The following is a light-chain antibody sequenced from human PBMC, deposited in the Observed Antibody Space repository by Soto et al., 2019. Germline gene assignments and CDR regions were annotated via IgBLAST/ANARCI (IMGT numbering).Light chain of an antibody. CDR2: YAS. V-gene: IGKV1-33*01. Sequence: DIQLTQSPSSLSASVGDRVTITCQASQDISNYLNWYQQKVGKAPKLLIYYASDLETGVPSRFSGSGSGTDFTFTISSLQPEDIATYYCQQYNTLPLTFGGGTKVEIK. CDR1: QDISNY. J-gene: IGKJ4*01. CDR3: QQYNTLPLT.